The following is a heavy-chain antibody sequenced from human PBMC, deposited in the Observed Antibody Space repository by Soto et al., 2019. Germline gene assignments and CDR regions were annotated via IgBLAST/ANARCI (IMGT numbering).Heavy chain of an antibody. CDR3: ATAWTATAGWANWFAL. CDR2: IHYSGTT. D-gene: IGHD6-13*01. Sequence: QVQLQESGPGLVEPSQTLSLTCTVSGGSISGGGYYWSWIRQHPGKGLEWIGYIHYSGTTYYNPSLESRLTISVVTSKTQFSLKLSSVTAADTAVYYCATAWTATAGWANWFALWGQGTLVTVSS. V-gene: IGHV4-31*03. CDR1: GGSISGGGYY. J-gene: IGHJ5*02.